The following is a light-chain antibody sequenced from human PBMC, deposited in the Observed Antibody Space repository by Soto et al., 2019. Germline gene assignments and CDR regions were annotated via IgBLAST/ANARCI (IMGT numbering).Light chain of an antibody. CDR3: GADHGSGSNFVWV. V-gene: IGLV9-49*01. J-gene: IGLJ3*02. Sequence: QLVLTQPPSASASLGASVTLTCTLSSGYSNYKVDWYQQSPGKGPRFVMRVGTGGIVGSKGDGIPDRFSVLGSGLNRYLTIKDIQEEDESDYHCGADHGSGSNFVWVFGGGTKLTVL. CDR2: VGTGGIVG. CDR1: SGYSNYK.